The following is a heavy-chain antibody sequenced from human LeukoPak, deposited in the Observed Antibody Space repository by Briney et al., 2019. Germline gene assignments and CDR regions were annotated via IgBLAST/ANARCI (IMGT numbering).Heavy chain of an antibody. CDR2: ISSSGSTI. J-gene: IGHJ5*02. D-gene: IGHD3-16*01. CDR3: ARDAMITFGANWLDP. V-gene: IGHV3-11*04. Sequence: GGSLRLSCAASGFTFSDYYMSWIRQAPGKGLEWVSYISSSGSTIYYADSVKGRFTISRDNAKNSLYLQMNSLRAEDTAVYYCARDAMITFGANWLDPWGQGTLVTVSS. CDR1: GFTFSDYY.